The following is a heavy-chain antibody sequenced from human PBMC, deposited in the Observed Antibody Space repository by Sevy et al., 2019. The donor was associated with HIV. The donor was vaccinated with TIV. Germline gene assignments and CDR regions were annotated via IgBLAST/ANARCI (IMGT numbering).Heavy chain of an antibody. D-gene: IGHD2-8*02. V-gene: IGHV3-23*01. Sequence: GGSLRLSCAASGFPFSSYAMSWVRQAPGRGLEWVSTLIGGGRRTYYADSVTGRFIISRDNSRNTLNLQMNSLRAEDTVIYYCAKRRVRSGLSGGGANYGMDVCGRGTTVTVSS. J-gene: IGHJ6*02. CDR1: GFPFSSYA. CDR3: AKRRVRSGLSGGGANYGMDV. CDR2: LIGGGRRT.